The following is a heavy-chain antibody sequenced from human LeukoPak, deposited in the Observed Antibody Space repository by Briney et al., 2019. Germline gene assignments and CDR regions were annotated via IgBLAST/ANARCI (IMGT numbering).Heavy chain of an antibody. V-gene: IGHV4-39*01. Sequence: SETLSLTCTVSGGSISSSSYYWGWIRQPPGKGLEWIGSIYYSGSTYCNPSLKSRVTISVDTSKNQFSLKLSSVTAADTAVYYCARRAYCSSTSCYGNWYFDLWGRGTLVTVSS. CDR1: GGSISSSSYY. CDR3: ARRAYCSSTSCYGNWYFDL. J-gene: IGHJ2*01. D-gene: IGHD2-2*01. CDR2: IYYSGST.